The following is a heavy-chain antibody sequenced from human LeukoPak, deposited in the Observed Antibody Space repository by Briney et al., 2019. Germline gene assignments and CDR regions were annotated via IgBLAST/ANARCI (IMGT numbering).Heavy chain of an antibody. CDR3: ARLSYPGDY. Sequence: GGSLRLSCAASGFTFSSYAMHWVRQAPGKGLEYVSAISSNGGSTYYANSVKGRFTISRDNSKNTVYLQMGSMRAEDMAVYYCARLSYPGDYWGQGTLVSVSS. J-gene: IGHJ4*02. CDR1: GFTFSSYA. CDR2: ISSNGGST. V-gene: IGHV3-64*01.